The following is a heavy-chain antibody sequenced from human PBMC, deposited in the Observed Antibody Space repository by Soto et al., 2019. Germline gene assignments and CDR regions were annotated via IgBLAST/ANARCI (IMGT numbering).Heavy chain of an antibody. CDR1: GFTFSSYA. Sequence: QVQLVESGGGVVQPGRSLRLSCAASGFTFSSYAMHWVRQAPGKGLELVAVISYDGSNKYYADSVKGRFTISRDNSKNTLYLQMNSQRAEETAVYYCARASQEWELLVRWSPLDFCYWCQGTLVTVSS. V-gene: IGHV3-30-3*01. CDR3: ARASQEWELLVRWSPLDFCY. CDR2: ISYDGSNK. J-gene: IGHJ4*02. D-gene: IGHD1-26*01.